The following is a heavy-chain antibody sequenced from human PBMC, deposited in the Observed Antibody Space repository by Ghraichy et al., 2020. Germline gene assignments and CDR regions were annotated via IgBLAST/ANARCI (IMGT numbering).Heavy chain of an antibody. D-gene: IGHD2/OR15-2a*01. CDR2: IRSKADGGTT. V-gene: IGHV3-15*01. Sequence: LSLTCAASGFTFSNAWMSWVRQAPGKGLEWLGRIRSKADGGTTDYAAPVKGRFFFSRDDSKDTLYLQMNSLKTEDTAVYYCTTLGLSDTWGQGPLVTVSS. J-gene: IGHJ5*02. CDR3: TTLGLSDT. CDR1: GFTFSNAW.